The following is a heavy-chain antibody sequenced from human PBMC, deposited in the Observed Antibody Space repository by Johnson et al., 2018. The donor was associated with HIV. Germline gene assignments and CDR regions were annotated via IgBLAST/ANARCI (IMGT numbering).Heavy chain of an antibody. V-gene: IGHV3-30*19. D-gene: IGHD6-13*01. Sequence: QMLLVESGGGVVQPGRSLRLSCAASGFTFSNYGMHWVRQAPGKGLEWVALIWSDGSNKYYADSVKGRLTISRDNSKNTLYLQMSSLRAEDTAMYYCGRDMSSRWGMGDACDIWGQGTMVTVSS. J-gene: IGHJ3*02. CDR3: GRDMSSRWGMGDACDI. CDR2: IWSDGSNK. CDR1: GFTFSNYG.